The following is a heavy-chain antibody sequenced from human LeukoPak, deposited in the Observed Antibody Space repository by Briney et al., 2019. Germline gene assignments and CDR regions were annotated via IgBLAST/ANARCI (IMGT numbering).Heavy chain of an antibody. CDR3: ARAGEYYVWGSYRPDY. D-gene: IGHD3-16*02. CDR1: GFTFSSYW. J-gene: IGHJ4*02. Sequence: PGGSLRLSCAASGFTFSSYWMSWVRQAPGKGLEWAANIKQDGSEKYYVDSVKGRFTISRDNAKNSLYLQMNSLRAEDTAVYYCARAGEYYVWGSYRPDYWGQGTLVTVSS. V-gene: IGHV3-7*01. CDR2: IKQDGSEK.